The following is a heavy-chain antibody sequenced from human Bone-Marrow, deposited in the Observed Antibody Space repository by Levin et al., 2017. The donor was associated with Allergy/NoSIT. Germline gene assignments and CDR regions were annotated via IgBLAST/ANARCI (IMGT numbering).Heavy chain of an antibody. CDR3: ARDGGSEQYFFDF. J-gene: IGHJ4*02. V-gene: IGHV3-7*01. D-gene: IGHD3-16*01. Sequence: GGSLRLSCAVSGFTFANYWMTWVRQAPGKGLQWVANIKHDGSEVAYLDSVKGRFTISRDNARNSLSLEMNNLRAEDTAVYYCARDGGSEQYFFDFWGQGSLVTVSS. CDR2: IKHDGSEV. CDR1: GFTFANYW.